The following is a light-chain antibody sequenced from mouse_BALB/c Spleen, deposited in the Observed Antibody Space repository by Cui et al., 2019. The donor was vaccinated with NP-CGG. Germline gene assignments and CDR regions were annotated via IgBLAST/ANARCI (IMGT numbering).Light chain of an antibody. J-gene: IGLJ1*01. CDR2: GTN. CDR3: ALWYSNHWV. V-gene: IGLV1*01. Sequence: QPVVTQESALTTSPGETVTLTCRSSTGAVTTSNYANWVQEKTDHLFTGLIGGTNNRAPGVPARFSGSLIGDKAALTITGAQTEDEAIYFCALWYSNHWVFGGGTKLTVV. CDR1: TGAVTTSNY.